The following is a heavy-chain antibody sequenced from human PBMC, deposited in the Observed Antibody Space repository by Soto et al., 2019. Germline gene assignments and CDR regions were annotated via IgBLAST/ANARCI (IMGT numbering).Heavy chain of an antibody. Sequence: QVQLVQSGAEVKKPGASVKVSCKASGYTFTSYDINWVRQATGQGLEWMGRMNPNSGDTGLAQKFQGRITMTRNTSITTAYTELSSLRSEDTAVYYCARDGSKIDGYGVQLGYWGQGTVVTVSS. V-gene: IGHV1-8*01. CDR3: ARDGSKIDGYGVQLGY. CDR1: GYTFTSYD. J-gene: IGHJ4*02. D-gene: IGHD4-17*01. CDR2: MNPNSGDT.